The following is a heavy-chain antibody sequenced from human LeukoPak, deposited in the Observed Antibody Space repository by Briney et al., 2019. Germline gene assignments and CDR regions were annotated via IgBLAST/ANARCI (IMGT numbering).Heavy chain of an antibody. V-gene: IGHV3-23*01. D-gene: IGHD4-23*01. J-gene: IGHJ4*02. Sequence: GGSLRLSSAASGFTFSSYAMSWVRQAPGKGLEWVSAISGSGGSTYYADSVKGRLTISRDNSKNTLYLQMNSLRAEDTAVYYCAKDKDYGGNSLDYWGQGTLVTVSS. CDR1: GFTFSSYA. CDR2: ISGSGGST. CDR3: AKDKDYGGNSLDY.